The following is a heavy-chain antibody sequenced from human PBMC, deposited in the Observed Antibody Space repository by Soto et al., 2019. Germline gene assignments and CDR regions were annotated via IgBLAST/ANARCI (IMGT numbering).Heavy chain of an antibody. CDR1: GGTFSSYA. J-gene: IGHJ6*02. CDR3: ARDLGPPEAIGRSGYYYYGMDV. Sequence: SVKVSCKASGGTFSSYAISWVRQAPGQGLEWMGGVIPIFGTANYAQKFQGRVTITADESTSTAYMELSSLRSEDTAVYYCARDLGPPEAIGRSGYYYYGMDVWGQGTTVTVSS. CDR2: VIPIFGTA. D-gene: IGHD3-3*01. V-gene: IGHV1-69*13.